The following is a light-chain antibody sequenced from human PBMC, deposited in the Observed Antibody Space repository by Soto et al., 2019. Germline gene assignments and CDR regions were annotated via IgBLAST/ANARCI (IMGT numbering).Light chain of an antibody. J-gene: IGKJ1*01. Sequence: VMTQSPATLCVTPGERAALSCRASQSVSTNLAWYQQKPGQPPRLLIYFASTRATAVPARFTAGGSGTEFTLTISSLQSDDLAVYYCQQYDKWPRTFGQGTKVDSK. CDR3: QQYDKWPRT. CDR1: QSVSTN. V-gene: IGKV3-15*01. CDR2: FAS.